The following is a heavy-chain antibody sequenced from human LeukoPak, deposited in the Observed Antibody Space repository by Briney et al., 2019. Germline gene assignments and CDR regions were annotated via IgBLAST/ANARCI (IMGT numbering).Heavy chain of an antibody. CDR1: GFLSSNYW. V-gene: IGHV3-7*01. J-gene: IGHJ6*02. CDR3: TRTLGGSDPYGLDV. CDR2: IKKDGSEK. Sequence: PGGSLRLSCVVSGFLSSNYWMSWVRQAPGKGLEWVANIKKDGSEKNYVHSVRGRFTISRDNAKSAVYLEMNSLRAEDTAIYYCTRTLGGSDPYGLDVWGQGTTVIVSS. D-gene: IGHD3-10*01.